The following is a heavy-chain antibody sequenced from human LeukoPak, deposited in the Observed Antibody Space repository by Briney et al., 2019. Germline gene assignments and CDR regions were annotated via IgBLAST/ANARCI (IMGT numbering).Heavy chain of an antibody. Sequence: ASVKVSCKASGGTFSSYAISWVRQAPGQGLKWMGGIIPIFGTANYAQKFQGRVTITADKSTSTAYMELSSLRSEDTAVYYCARGPTVADYYYYMDVWGKGTTVTVSS. J-gene: IGHJ6*03. V-gene: IGHV1-69*06. CDR3: ARGPTVADYYYYMDV. CDR1: GGTFSSYA. CDR2: IIPIFGTA. D-gene: IGHD4-23*01.